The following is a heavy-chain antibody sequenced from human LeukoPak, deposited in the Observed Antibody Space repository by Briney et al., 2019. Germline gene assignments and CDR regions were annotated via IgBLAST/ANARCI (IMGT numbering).Heavy chain of an antibody. J-gene: IGHJ4*02. CDR1: GFTFNRYG. V-gene: IGHV3-23*01. CDR2: ISGSGGTT. CDR3: AKVGSSSSVFDY. D-gene: IGHD6-6*01. Sequence: GGSLRLSCAASGFTFNRYGMSWVRQAPGKGLEWVSAISGSGGTTYYVDSVKGRFTISRDNSKNTLYLQINSLRDEDTAVYYCAKVGSSSSVFDYWGQGTLVTVSS.